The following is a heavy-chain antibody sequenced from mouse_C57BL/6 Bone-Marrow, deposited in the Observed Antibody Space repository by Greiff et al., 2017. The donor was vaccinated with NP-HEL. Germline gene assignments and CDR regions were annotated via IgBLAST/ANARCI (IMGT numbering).Heavy chain of an antibody. V-gene: IGHV1-72*01. D-gene: IGHD2-12*01. CDR3: ARGYPTTGYFDY. CDR1: GYTFTSYW. Sequence: QVQLQQSGAELVKPGASVKLSCKASGYTFTSYWMHWVKQRPGRGLEWIGRIDPNSGGTKYNEKFKSKATLTVDKPSSTAYMQLSSLTSEDSSGYCCARGYPTTGYFDYWGQGTTLTVSS. J-gene: IGHJ2*01. CDR2: IDPNSGGT.